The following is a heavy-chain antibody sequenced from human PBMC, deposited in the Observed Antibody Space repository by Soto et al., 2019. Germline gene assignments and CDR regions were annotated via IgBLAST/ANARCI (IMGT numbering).Heavy chain of an antibody. CDR2: ISNDGSNK. D-gene: IGHD1-7*01. V-gene: IGHV3-30*18. Sequence: QVQLVESGGGVVQPGKSLRLSCAASGFTFNTYGMHWVRQAPGKGPEWVAVISNDGSNKYYAGSVKGRFTISRDNSKNTLYLQMNSLRAEDTAVYYCANWNYPQSDWGQGTLVTVSS. J-gene: IGHJ4*02. CDR1: GFTFNTYG. CDR3: ANWNYPQSD.